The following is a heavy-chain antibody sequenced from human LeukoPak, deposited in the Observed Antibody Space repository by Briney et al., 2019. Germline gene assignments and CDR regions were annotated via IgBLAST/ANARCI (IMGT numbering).Heavy chain of an antibody. CDR3: ARRVVEAQLSSERNWLDP. J-gene: IGHJ5*02. CDR2: IYGSGST. V-gene: IGHV4-59*08. Sequence: PSETLSLTCIVSGDSINSYSWNWIRQSPEKGLEWIGRIYGSGSTMYNPSLRSRVTLLVDTSNNQFSLKLSSVTAADTAIYYCARRVVEAQLSSERNWLDPWGQGTLVTVSP. D-gene: IGHD1-1*01. CDR1: GDSINSYS.